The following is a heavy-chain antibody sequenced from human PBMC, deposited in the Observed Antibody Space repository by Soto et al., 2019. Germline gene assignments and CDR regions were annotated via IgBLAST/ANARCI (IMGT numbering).Heavy chain of an antibody. CDR3: ARDYCSSTSSPDQYYYHYGMDV. V-gene: IGHV1-46*01. Sequence: GXSVKVSCSAAGYPFTSYYMHWVRQAPGQGLEWMGIINPSGGSTSYAQKFQGRVTMTRDTSSSTGDMEVSSLRSDDRAVYSCARDYCSSTSSPDQYYYHYGMDVWAQGTTVTVYS. CDR2: INPSGGST. D-gene: IGHD2-2*01. CDR1: GYPFTSYY. J-gene: IGHJ6*02.